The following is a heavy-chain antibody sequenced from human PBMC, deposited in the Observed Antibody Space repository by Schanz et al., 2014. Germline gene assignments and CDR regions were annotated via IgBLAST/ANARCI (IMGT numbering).Heavy chain of an antibody. CDR1: GFTFRGHA. V-gene: IGHV3-30*04. D-gene: IGHD6-6*01. CDR3: AKNWKGHHIAGRPGWSDGMDV. CDR2: TSKDGTKT. Sequence: QVQLVESGGGVVQPGTSLRLSCAASGFTFRGHAMHWVRQAPGQGLEKVAVTSKDGTKTYYAASVRGRFTISRDNSKNSVYIPMNSLRVEDTAEYYCAKNWKGHHIAGRPGWSDGMDVWGQGTTVTVSS. J-gene: IGHJ6*02.